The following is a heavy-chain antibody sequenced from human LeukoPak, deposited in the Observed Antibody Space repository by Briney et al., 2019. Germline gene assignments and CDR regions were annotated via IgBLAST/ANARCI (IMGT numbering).Heavy chain of an antibody. D-gene: IGHD3-10*01. J-gene: IGHJ6*03. V-gene: IGHV3-30-3*01. CDR2: ISYDGSNK. Sequence: GGSLRLSCAASGFTFSSYAMHWVRQAPGKGLEGVAVISYDGSNKYYADSVKGRFTISRDNSKNTLYLQMNSLRAEDTAVYYCASTMVRGVKGYYMDVWGKGTTVTVSS. CDR3: ASTMVRGVKGYYMDV. CDR1: GFTFSSYA.